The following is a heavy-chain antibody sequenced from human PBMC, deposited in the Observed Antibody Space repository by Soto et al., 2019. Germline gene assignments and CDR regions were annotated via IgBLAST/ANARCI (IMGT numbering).Heavy chain of an antibody. J-gene: IGHJ4*02. CDR1: GFSFSSYA. D-gene: IGHD3-22*01. CDR2: ISGSGSPT. Sequence: GGSLRLSCAASGFSFSSYAMTWVRQAPGRGLEWVSAISGSGSPTYYADSVKGRFTISRDNSKNTLSLQMNSLRAEDSAVYYCAKDYGPSGSFFDYWGQGALVTVSS. CDR3: AKDYGPSGSFFDY. V-gene: IGHV3-23*01.